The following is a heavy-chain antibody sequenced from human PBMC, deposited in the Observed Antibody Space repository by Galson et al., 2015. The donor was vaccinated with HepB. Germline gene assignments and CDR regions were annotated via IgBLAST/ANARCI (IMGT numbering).Heavy chain of an antibody. CDR1: GGSISTSDYY. V-gene: IGHV4-39*01. CDR2: IYYSGST. CDR3: ARHDRAGMNAFDI. Sequence: SETLSLTCTVSGGSISTSDYYWGWIRQPPGKELEWIASIYYSGSTYYNPSLTSRVTLSVDTPKNQFSLKLPSVTAADTAAYYCARHDRAGMNAFDIWGQGTLVTVSS. J-gene: IGHJ3*02.